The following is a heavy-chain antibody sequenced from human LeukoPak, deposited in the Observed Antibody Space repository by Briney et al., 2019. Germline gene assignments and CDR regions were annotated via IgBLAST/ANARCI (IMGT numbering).Heavy chain of an antibody. CDR3: ARGGIGYSYGHYYFDY. CDR2: IYNSGST. D-gene: IGHD5-18*01. J-gene: IGHJ4*02. Sequence: SETLSLTCTVSADSISNYYWTWLRQPPGKGLEWIGYIYNSGSTNYNTSLKSRVTISMDTSKNQFSLKLSSVTAADTAVYYCARGGIGYSYGHYYFDYWGQGTLVTVSS. CDR1: ADSISNYY. V-gene: IGHV4-59*01.